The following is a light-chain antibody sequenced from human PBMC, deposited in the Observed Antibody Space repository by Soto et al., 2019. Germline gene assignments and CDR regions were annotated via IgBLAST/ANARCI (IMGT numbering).Light chain of an antibody. CDR3: QQYGSSPLT. CDR1: QSVSSSY. CDR2: GAS. V-gene: IGKV3-20*01. Sequence: EIVLTQSPGTLYLSPGERATLSCSASQSVSSSYLAWYQQKPGQAPRLLIYGASSRATGIPDRFSGSGSGTDFTLTISRLEPEDFAVYYCQQYGSSPLTFGQGTKVEIK. J-gene: IGKJ1*01.